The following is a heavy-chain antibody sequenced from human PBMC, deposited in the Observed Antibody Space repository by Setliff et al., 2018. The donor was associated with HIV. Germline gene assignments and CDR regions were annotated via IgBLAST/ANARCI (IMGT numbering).Heavy chain of an antibody. CDR1: GGSISNYY. CDR2: IDTSGST. V-gene: IGHV4-4*09. CDR3: ARTFGDLKHYNYYYTIDF. J-gene: IGHJ6*02. D-gene: IGHD3-10*01. Sequence: SETLSLTCTVAGGSISNYYWSWIRQPPGKGMEWIGYIDTSGSTNYNPSLKSRVTISVDTSKNQFSLKLSSVTAADSAVYYCARTFGDLKHYNYYYTIDFWGQGTTVTVSS.